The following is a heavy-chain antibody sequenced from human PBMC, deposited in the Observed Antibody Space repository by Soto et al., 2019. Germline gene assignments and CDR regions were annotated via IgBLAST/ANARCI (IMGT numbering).Heavy chain of an antibody. D-gene: IGHD6-13*01. CDR1: GFTFSSYG. Sequence: LRLSCAASGFTFSSYGMHWVRQAPGKGLEWVAVISYDGSNKYYADSVKGRFTISRDNSKNTLYLQMNSLRAEDTAVYYCAKGGYSRSWDAGGDYYYGMDVWGQGTTVTVSS. CDR3: AKGGYSRSWDAGGDYYYGMDV. J-gene: IGHJ6*02. CDR2: ISYDGSNK. V-gene: IGHV3-30*18.